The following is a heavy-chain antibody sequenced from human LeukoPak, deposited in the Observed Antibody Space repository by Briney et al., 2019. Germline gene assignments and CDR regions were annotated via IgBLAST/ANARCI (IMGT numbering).Heavy chain of an antibody. CDR1: GYTFTSYA. J-gene: IGHJ4*02. Sequence: ASVKVSCKASGYTFTSYAMHWVRQAPGQRLEWMGWINAGNGNTKYSQKFQGRVTITRDTSASTAYMELSSLRSEDTAVYYCARVDGDHHPIDYWGQETLVTVSS. D-gene: IGHD4-17*01. CDR3: ARVDGDHHPIDY. V-gene: IGHV1-3*01. CDR2: INAGNGNT.